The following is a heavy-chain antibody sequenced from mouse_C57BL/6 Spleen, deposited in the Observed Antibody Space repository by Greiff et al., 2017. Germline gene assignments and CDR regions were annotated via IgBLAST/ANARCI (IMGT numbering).Heavy chain of an antibody. V-gene: IGHV1-54*01. CDR1: GYAFTNYL. Sequence: QVQLQQSGAELVRPGTSVKVSCKASGYAFTNYLIEWVQQRPGQGLEWIGVINPGSGGTNYNEKFKGKATLTADKSSRTAYMQLISLTSEDSAVYFCSIPADYALDYWGQGTSVTVSS. CDR2: INPGSGGT. CDR3: SIPADYALDY. J-gene: IGHJ4*01.